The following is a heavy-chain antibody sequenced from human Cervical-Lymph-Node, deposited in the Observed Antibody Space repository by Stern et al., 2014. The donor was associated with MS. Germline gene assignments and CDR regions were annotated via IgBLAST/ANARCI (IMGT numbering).Heavy chain of an antibody. J-gene: IGHJ4*02. D-gene: IGHD1-26*01. V-gene: IGHV3-30*18. CDR3: AKNRARRGSESYYFDY. CDR2: ISYDGSNK. CDR1: GFTFSSYG. Sequence: QVQLVESGGDVVQPGRSLRLSCAASGFTFSSYGMHWGRQAPGKGLEWVAVISYDGSNKYYADSVKGRFTISRDNSKNTLYLQMTSLRAEDTAVYYCAKNRARRGSESYYFDYWGQGTLVTVSS.